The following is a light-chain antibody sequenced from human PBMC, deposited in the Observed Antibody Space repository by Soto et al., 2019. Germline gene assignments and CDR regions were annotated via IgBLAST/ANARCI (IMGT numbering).Light chain of an antibody. CDR3: QSYDSSLSGFVV. J-gene: IGLJ2*01. CDR2: GNS. Sequence: QSVLTQPPSVSGAPGQRVTISCTGSSSNIGAGYDVHWYQQLPGTAPKLLIYGNSNRPSGVPDRFSGSKSGTSASLAITGLQAEYEADYYGQSYDSSLSGFVVFGGGTKLNVL. V-gene: IGLV1-40*01. CDR1: SSNIGAGYD.